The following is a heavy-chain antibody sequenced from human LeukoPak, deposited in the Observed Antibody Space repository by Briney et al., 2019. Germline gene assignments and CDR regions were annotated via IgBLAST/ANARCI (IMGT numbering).Heavy chain of an antibody. D-gene: IGHD4-17*01. CDR2: ISYDGSNK. CDR1: GFTFSSYG. Sequence: GGSLRLSCAASGFTFSSYGMHWVRQAPGKGLEWVAVISYDGSNKYYADSVKGRFTISRDNSKNTLYLQMNSLRAEDTAVYYCAKDGPSDYGDCWDYWGQGTLVTVSS. V-gene: IGHV3-30*18. J-gene: IGHJ4*02. CDR3: AKDGPSDYGDCWDY.